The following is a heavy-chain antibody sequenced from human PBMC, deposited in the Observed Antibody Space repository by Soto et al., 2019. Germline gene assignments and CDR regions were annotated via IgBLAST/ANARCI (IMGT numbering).Heavy chain of an antibody. CDR3: ARYFRGSGRYFFDY. Sequence: SLRLSCVASGFTFSSSFMGWVRQAPGKGLEWVANINQDGGGTYYVDSVQGRFTISRDNAKDSLFLQLNSLRGEDTAVYYCARYFRGSGRYFFDYWGQGTLVTVSS. CDR2: INQDGGGT. J-gene: IGHJ4*02. CDR1: GFTFSSSF. V-gene: IGHV3-7*03. D-gene: IGHD6-19*01.